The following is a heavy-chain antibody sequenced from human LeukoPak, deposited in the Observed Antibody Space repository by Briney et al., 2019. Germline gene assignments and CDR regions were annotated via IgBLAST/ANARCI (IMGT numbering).Heavy chain of an antibody. CDR2: INPNSGGT. J-gene: IGHJ6*03. V-gene: IGHV1-2*02. Sequence: ASVKVSCKASGYTFTGYYMHWVRQAPGQGLEWMGWINPNSGGTNYAQKFQGRVTMTRDTSISTAYMELSRLRSDDTAVYYCARDPRGYCSGGSCYARGVVYYYMDVWGKGTTVTVSS. CDR1: GYTFTGYY. D-gene: IGHD2-15*01. CDR3: ARDPRGYCSGGSCYARGVVYYYMDV.